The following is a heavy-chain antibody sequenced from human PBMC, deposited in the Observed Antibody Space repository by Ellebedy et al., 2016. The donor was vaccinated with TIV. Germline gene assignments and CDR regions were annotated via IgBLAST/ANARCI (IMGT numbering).Heavy chain of an antibody. D-gene: IGHD6-19*01. J-gene: IGHJ4*02. CDR1: GYTFTSYG. Sequence: ASVKVSCXASGYTFTSYGISWVRQAPGQGLEWMGWINPNSGGTNYAQKFQGRVTMTRDTSISTAYMELSRLRSDDTAVYYCASSLAGGWSRDYWGQGTLVTVSS. CDR3: ASSLAGGWSRDY. CDR2: INPNSGGT. V-gene: IGHV1-2*02.